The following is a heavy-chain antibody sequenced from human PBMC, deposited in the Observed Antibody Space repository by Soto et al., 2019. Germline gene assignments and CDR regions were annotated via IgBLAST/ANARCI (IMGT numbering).Heavy chain of an antibody. V-gene: IGHV3-30*18. CDR1: GFTFSSYG. CDR2: ISYDGSNK. Sequence: GGSLRLSCAASGFTFSSYGMHWVRQAPGKGLEWVAVISYDGSNKYYADSVKGRFTISRDNSKNTLYLQMNSLRAEDTAVYYCAKESFAVADPPVNDYWGQGTLVTVSS. J-gene: IGHJ4*02. CDR3: AKESFAVADPPVNDY. D-gene: IGHD6-19*01.